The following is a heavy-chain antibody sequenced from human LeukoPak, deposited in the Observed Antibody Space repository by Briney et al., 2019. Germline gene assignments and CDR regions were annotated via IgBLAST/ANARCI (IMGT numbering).Heavy chain of an antibody. Sequence: SETLSLTCTASGGSIRIYYWGWIRQPPGKGLEWFGYIYYSGSTTHNPSLRSRVTMSVDTLMNQFSLKLSGVTAADTAVYYCARDKLPGDNWGQRILVTVS. CDR1: GGSIRIYY. V-gene: IGHV4-59*01. J-gene: IGHJ4*02. CDR3: ARDKLPGDN. D-gene: IGHD2-15*01. CDR2: IYYSGST.